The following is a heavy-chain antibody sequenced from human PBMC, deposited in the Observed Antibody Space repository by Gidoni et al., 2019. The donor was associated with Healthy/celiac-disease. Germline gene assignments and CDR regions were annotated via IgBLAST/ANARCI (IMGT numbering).Heavy chain of an antibody. CDR3: TRRRVVTASMDWYFDL. Sequence: EVQLVESGGGLVKPGRSLRLSCTASGFTFGDYAMSWFRQAPGKGLEWVGFIRSKAYGGTTEYAASVKGRFTISRDDSKSIAYLQMNSLKNEDTAVYYCTRRRVVTASMDWYFDLWGRGTLVTVSS. V-gene: IGHV3-49*05. CDR2: IRSKAYGGTT. D-gene: IGHD2-21*02. J-gene: IGHJ2*01. CDR1: GFTFGDYA.